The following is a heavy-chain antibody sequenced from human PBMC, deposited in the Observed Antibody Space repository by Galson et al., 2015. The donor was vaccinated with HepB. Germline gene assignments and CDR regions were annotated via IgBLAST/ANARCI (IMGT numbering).Heavy chain of an antibody. Sequence: SLRLSCAASEFTFNSYAMHWVRQAPGKGLEWVAVISYDGSKEYYADSVKGRFTISRDDSENTLYVQMTSLRAEDTAVYYCARDRGYTGYDFTDAFDIWGQGTMVMVSS. J-gene: IGHJ3*02. CDR1: EFTFNSYA. CDR3: ARDRGYTGYDFTDAFDI. CDR2: ISYDGSKE. V-gene: IGHV3-30*04. D-gene: IGHD5-12*01.